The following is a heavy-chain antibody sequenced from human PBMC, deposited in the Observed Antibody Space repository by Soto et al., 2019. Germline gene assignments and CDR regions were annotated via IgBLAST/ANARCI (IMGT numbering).Heavy chain of an antibody. V-gene: IGHV1-69*12. CDR2: IVPKFGTT. J-gene: IGHJ6*02. CDR3: ARGRDDRFGRHYFGLDV. D-gene: IGHD1-1*01. Sequence: QVRLVQSGAEVKKPGSSVKVSCKGSGGTFTSYIITWVRHAPGQGLEWVGGIVPKFGTTNYAQKFQGRVTHTADECSIIVYLELSNLRSEDTGVYYCARGRDDRFGRHYFGLDVWGQGTTVTVS. CDR1: GGTFTSYI.